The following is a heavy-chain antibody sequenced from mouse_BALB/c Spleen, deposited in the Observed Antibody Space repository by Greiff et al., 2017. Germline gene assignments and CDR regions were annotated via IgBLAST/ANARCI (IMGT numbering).Heavy chain of an antibody. Sequence: VQLVESGAELVRPGSSVKISCKASGYAFSSYWMNWVKQRPGQGLEWIGQIYPGDGDTNYNQKFKDKATLTVDKSSSTAYMQLSSQTSEDSAVYYCTRGELWWAYWGQGTLVTVSA. CDR2: IYPGDGDT. CDR3: TRGELWWAY. CDR1: GYAFSSYW. J-gene: IGHJ3*01. V-gene: IGHV1-80*01. D-gene: IGHD1-1*02.